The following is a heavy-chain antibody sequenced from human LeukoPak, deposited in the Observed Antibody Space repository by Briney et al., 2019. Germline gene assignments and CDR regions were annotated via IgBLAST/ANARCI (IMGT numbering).Heavy chain of an antibody. D-gene: IGHD3-9*01. Sequence: PSETLSLTCTVSGGSISSYYWSWIRQPAGKGLEWIGRIYTSGSTNYNPSLKSRVTMSEDTSKNQFSLKLSSVTAADTAVYYCARGYYDILTGYSNYFDYWGQGTLVTVSS. J-gene: IGHJ4*02. CDR3: ARGYYDILTGYSNYFDY. CDR1: GGSISSYY. CDR2: IYTSGST. V-gene: IGHV4-4*07.